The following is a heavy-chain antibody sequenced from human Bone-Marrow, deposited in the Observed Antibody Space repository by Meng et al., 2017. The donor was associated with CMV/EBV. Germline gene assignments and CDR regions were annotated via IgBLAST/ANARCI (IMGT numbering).Heavy chain of an antibody. V-gene: IGHV1-69*04. CDR2: IIPVLRLT. J-gene: IGHJ4*02. D-gene: IGHD3-16*01. Sequence: SVKVSCKVSEGTPRGYTITWVRQAPGQGLEWMGRIIPVLRLTDYAQKFQGRVKLTAETSTRTAYMELRSLRPEDTAVYFCARDAPGAFSFQDYWGQGTLVTVSS. CDR3: ARDAPGAFSFQDY. CDR1: EGTPRGYT.